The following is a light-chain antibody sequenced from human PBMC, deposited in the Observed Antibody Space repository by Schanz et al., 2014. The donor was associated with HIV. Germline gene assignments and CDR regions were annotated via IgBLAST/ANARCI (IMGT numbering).Light chain of an antibody. CDR2: GVF. CDR3: SSLTTSSTLYV. CDR1: NNDIGSYTY. J-gene: IGLJ1*01. Sequence: QSALTQPASVSGSPGQSITFSCTGTNNDIGSYTYVSWYQQHPDKAPKLVVYGVFDRPSGVSDRFSGSKSGNTASLAISGLQTEDEADYYCSSLTTSSTLYVFGTGTKVTVL. V-gene: IGLV2-14*03.